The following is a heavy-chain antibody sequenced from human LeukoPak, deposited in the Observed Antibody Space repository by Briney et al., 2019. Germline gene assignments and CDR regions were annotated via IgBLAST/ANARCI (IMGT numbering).Heavy chain of an antibody. D-gene: IGHD1-1*01. CDR3: ARAGNYYVEY. J-gene: IGHJ4*02. V-gene: IGHV3-74*01. Sequence: GGSLRLSCAGSGFTFSSSWIHWVRQAPGKGLVWVSRMNGDGSTIDYAASVKGRFTISRDNAKNTLYLQMNSLSAEDTAVYYCARAGNYYVEYWGQGTLVTVCS. CDR1: GFTFSSSW. CDR2: MNGDGSTI.